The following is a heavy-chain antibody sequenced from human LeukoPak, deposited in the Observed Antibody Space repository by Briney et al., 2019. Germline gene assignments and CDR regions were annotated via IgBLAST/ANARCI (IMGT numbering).Heavy chain of an antibody. V-gene: IGHV5-51*01. CDR2: IYPGDSDT. D-gene: IGHD1-20*01. CDR1: GYSFTSYW. J-gene: IGHJ6*03. Sequence: HGESLKISCKGSGYSFTSYWIGWVRQMPGKGLEWMGIIYPGDSDTRYSPSFQGQVTISADKSISTAYLQWSSLKASDTAMYYCARHRVTGAYNDYYYMDVWGKGTTVTVSS. CDR3: ARHRVTGAYNDYYYMDV.